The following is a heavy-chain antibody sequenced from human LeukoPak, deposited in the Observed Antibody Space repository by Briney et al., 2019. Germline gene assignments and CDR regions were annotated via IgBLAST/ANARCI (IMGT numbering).Heavy chain of an antibody. CDR1: GFSITSGYF. Sequence: SETLSLTCSVSGFSITSGYFWGWIRQPPGKGLEWIGYIYYSGSTNYNPSLKSRVTISVDTSKNQFSLKLSSVTAADTAVYYCARETSQKGAHYMDVWGKGTTVTISS. CDR2: IYYSGST. CDR3: ARETSQKGAHYMDV. J-gene: IGHJ6*03. D-gene: IGHD3-16*01. V-gene: IGHV4-61*01.